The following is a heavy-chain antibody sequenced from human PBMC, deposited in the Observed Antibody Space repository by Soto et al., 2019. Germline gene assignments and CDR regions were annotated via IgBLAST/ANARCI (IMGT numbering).Heavy chain of an antibody. V-gene: IGHV1-3*01. Sequence: ASVKVSCKASGYTFTSYAMHWVRQAPGQRLEWMGWINAGNGNTKYSQKLQGRVTITRDTSASTAYMELSTLRSEDTAVYYCARGPGGPDGPGDYWGQGTLVTVSS. CDR3: ARGPGGPDGPGDY. D-gene: IGHD2-15*01. CDR1: GYTFTSYA. CDR2: INAGNGNT. J-gene: IGHJ4*02.